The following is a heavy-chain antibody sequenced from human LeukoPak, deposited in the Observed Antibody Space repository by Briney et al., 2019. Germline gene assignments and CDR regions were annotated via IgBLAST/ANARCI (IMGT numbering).Heavy chain of an antibody. V-gene: IGHV4-59*12. CDR3: ARGSSGMLDY. CDR2: IYYSGST. Sequence: SETLSLTCTVSGGSISTFYWNWIRQPPGKGLEWIGYIYYSGSTNYNPSLESRVTISVDRSKNQFSLKLSSVTAADTAVYYCARGSSGMLDYWGQGTLVTVSS. D-gene: IGHD3-22*01. J-gene: IGHJ4*02. CDR1: GGSISTFY.